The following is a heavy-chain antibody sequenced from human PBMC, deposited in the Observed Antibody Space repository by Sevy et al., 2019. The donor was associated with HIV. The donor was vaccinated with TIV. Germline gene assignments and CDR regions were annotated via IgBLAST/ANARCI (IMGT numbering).Heavy chain of an antibody. CDR2: IKSKTDGGTT. CDR1: GFTFSTW. V-gene: IGHV3-15*07. Sequence: GGSLRLSCAASGFTFSTWMNWVRQAPGKGLEWVGRIKSKTDGGTTDYAAPVKDRFTISRDDSTYTLYLQMNSLKTEDTAVYYCTADRASSWNFYYGMDVWGQGTTVTVSS. J-gene: IGHJ6*02. CDR3: TADRASSWNFYYGMDV. D-gene: IGHD6-13*01.